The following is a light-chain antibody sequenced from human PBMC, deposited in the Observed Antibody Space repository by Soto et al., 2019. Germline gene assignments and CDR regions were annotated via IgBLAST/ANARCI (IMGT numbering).Light chain of an antibody. J-gene: IGLJ1*01. V-gene: IGLV2-14*01. CDR1: SSDVGRYNH. CDR3: NSHTSGDFRV. CDR2: EVN. Sequence: QSALTQPASVSGSPGQSITISCTGTSSDVGRYNHVSWYQHHTGKAPKLIISEVNNRPSGVSNRFSGSKSGYTASLTISGLQAEDEADYYCNSHTSGDFRVFGTGTKVTVL.